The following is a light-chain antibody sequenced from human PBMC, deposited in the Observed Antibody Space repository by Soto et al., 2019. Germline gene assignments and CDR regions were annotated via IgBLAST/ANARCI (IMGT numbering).Light chain of an antibody. CDR3: QQYDNLPLS. J-gene: IGKJ4*01. Sequence: DIRLTQSPSSLSASVGDRVTITCQASQDIKNYLNWYQQKSGKAPKLLIYDASDLETGVPSRFSGSGSGTDFTFTINSLQPEDIATYYCQQYDNLPLSFGGGSEVDIK. CDR2: DAS. CDR1: QDIKNY. V-gene: IGKV1-33*01.